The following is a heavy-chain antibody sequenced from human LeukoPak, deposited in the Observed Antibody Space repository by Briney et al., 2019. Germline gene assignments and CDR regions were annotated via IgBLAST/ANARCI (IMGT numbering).Heavy chain of an antibody. CDR3: AKAYSSGYLS. CDR2: ISGGGGST. Sequence: GGSLRLSCAASGFTFSSYAMSWVRQAPGKGLEWVSTISGGGGSTYYADSVKGRFTSSRDNSENTLYLQMNGLRAEDTAVYYCAKAYSSGYLSWGQGTLVTVSS. J-gene: IGHJ4*02. V-gene: IGHV3-23*01. D-gene: IGHD6-25*01. CDR1: GFTFSSYA.